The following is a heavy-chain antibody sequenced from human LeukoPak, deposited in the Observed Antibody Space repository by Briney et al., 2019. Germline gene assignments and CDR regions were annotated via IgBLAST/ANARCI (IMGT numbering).Heavy chain of an antibody. V-gene: IGHV6-1*01. CDR1: GDSVSSNGAA. J-gene: IGHJ3*01. Sequence: SQTLSLTCAISGDSVSSNGAAWNWVRQSPSRGLEWLGRTYYRSKWFYDYAVSLQGRISVNPDTSKNQFSLHLYSVTPEDTAVYYCVRDGELGISVFDVWGQGTVVTVSS. CDR3: VRDGELGISVFDV. CDR2: TYYRSKWFY. D-gene: IGHD7-27*01.